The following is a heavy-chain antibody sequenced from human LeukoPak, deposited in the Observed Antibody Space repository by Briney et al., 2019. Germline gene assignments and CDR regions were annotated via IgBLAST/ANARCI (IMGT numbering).Heavy chain of an antibody. J-gene: IGHJ4*02. V-gene: IGHV3-23*01. CDR1: GFTFSSCA. CDR3: AKMDATYSGSYSDDY. Sequence: GGSLRLSCAASGFTFSSCAMSWVRQAPGKGLEWVSAISGSGGSTYYADSVKGRFTISRGNSKNTLYLQMNSLRAEDTAVYYCAKMDATYSGSYSDDYWGQGTLVTVSS. D-gene: IGHD1-26*01. CDR2: ISGSGGST.